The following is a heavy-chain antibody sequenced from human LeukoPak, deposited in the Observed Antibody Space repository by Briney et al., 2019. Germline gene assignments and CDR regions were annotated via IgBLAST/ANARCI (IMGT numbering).Heavy chain of an antibody. CDR2: IRSKAYGGTT. V-gene: IGHV3-49*04. CDR1: GFTFGDYA. CDR3: SCSGFDY. J-gene: IGHJ4*02. Sequence: PGGSLRLSCTASGFTFGDYAMSWVRQAPGKGLEWVGFIRSKAYGGTTEYAASVKGRFTISRDDSKSIAYLQMNSLKTEDTAVYYCSCSGFDYWGQGTLVTVSS.